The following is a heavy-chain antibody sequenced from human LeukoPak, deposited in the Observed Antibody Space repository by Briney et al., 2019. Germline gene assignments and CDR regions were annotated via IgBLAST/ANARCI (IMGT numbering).Heavy chain of an antibody. D-gene: IGHD2-15*01. J-gene: IGHJ4*02. Sequence: PGGSLRLSCATSGFTLSSFWMSWVRQAPGKGLEWVANINQDGSEKYYVDSVKGRFTISRDNAKNSLYLQMNSLRAEDTAVYYCASSGMCGGGTCYDLYFDFWGQGTLVTVSS. V-gene: IGHV3-7*03. CDR1: GFTLSSFW. CDR3: ASSGMCGGGTCYDLYFDF. CDR2: INQDGSEK.